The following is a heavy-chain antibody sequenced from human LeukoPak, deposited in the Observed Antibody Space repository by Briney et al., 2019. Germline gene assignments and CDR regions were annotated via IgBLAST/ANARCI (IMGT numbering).Heavy chain of an antibody. J-gene: IGHJ4*02. CDR2: IKPNGREQ. CDR3: ASSQWASVAHNY. Sequence: GGSLRLSCAASGFTFSSYWMSWVRQAPGKGLEWVANIKPNGREQYYVDSVKGRFTISRDNAKNSLYLQVNSLRAEDTAVYYCASSQWASVAHNYWGQGALVTVSS. V-gene: IGHV3-7*01. D-gene: IGHD6-19*01. CDR1: GFTFSSYW.